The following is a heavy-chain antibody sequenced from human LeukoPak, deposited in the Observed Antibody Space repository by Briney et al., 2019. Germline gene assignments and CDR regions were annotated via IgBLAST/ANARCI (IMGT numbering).Heavy chain of an antibody. Sequence: SETLSLTCTVSGYSISSGYYWGWIRQPPGQGLEWIGSIYHSGSTYYNPSLKSRVTISVDTSKNQFSLKLSSVTAADTAVYYCAKDRRIVGATPDAFDFWGQGTMVTVSS. J-gene: IGHJ3*01. V-gene: IGHV4-38-2*02. D-gene: IGHD1-26*01. CDR1: GYSISSGYY. CDR2: IYHSGST. CDR3: AKDRRIVGATPDAFDF.